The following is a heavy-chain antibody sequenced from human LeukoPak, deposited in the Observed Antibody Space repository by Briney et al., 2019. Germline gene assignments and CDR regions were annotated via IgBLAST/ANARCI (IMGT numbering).Heavy chain of an antibody. Sequence: GGSLRLSCAASGFTVGNNYMNWVRQAPGKGLEWVSLIFSHGETSYADSVKGRFTISRDNSKNTLYLQMNSLRAEDTAVYYYAKDLETTPWFDPWGQGTLVTVSS. CDR1: GFTVGNNY. CDR3: AKDLETTPWFDP. D-gene: IGHD2-15*01. CDR2: IFSHGET. V-gene: IGHV3-53*01. J-gene: IGHJ5*02.